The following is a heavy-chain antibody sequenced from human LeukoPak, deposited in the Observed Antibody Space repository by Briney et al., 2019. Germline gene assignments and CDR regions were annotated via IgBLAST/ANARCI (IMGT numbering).Heavy chain of an antibody. CDR3: ARDVAQQLVYWPGRYGMDV. J-gene: IGHJ6*04. CDR2: ISAYNGNT. CDR1: GYTFTSYG. V-gene: IGHV1-18*04. D-gene: IGHD6-13*01. Sequence: ASVKVSCKASGYTFTSYGISWVRQAPGQGLEWMGWISAYNGNTNYAQKLQGRVTTTTDTSTSTAYMELRSLRSDDTAVYYCARDVAQQLVYWPGRYGMDVWGKGTTVAVSS.